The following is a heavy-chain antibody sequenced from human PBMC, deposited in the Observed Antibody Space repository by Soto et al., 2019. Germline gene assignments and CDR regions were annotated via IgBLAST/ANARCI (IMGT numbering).Heavy chain of an antibody. Sequence: EVQLLESGGGLVQPGGSLRLSCAASGFRFSNYAMSWVRQAPGKGLEWVSDITDSGDTTYYADSVKGRFTISRDNSKNMLYLQMSSLRADDTAVYYCANGDTSMVTRYYYGMDVWGQGTTVTVSS. J-gene: IGHJ6*02. CDR3: ANGDTSMVTRYYYGMDV. D-gene: IGHD5-18*01. CDR2: ITDSGDTT. V-gene: IGHV3-23*01. CDR1: GFRFSNYA.